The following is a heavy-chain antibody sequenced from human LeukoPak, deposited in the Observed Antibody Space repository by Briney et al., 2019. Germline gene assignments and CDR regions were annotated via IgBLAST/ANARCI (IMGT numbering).Heavy chain of an antibody. D-gene: IGHD2-15*01. CDR3: ARGYCSGGSCYPEHFDY. CDR1: GGSISSGGYS. CDR2: IYHSGST. V-gene: IGHV4-30-2*01. J-gene: IGHJ4*02. Sequence: SETLSLTCAVSGGSISSGGYSWSWIRQPPGKGLEWIGYIYHSGSTYYNPSLKSRVTISVDRSKNQFSLKLSSVTAADTAVYYCARGYCSGGSCYPEHFDYWGQGTLVTVSS.